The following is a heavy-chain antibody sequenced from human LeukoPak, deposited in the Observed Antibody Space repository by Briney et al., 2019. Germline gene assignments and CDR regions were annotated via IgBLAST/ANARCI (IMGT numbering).Heavy chain of an antibody. CDR2: IYTSGST. V-gene: IGHV4-61*02. CDR3: AREFRDMGLDY. Sequence: SETLSLTCTVSGGSISSGSYYWSWIRQPAGKGLEWIGRIYTSGSTNYNPSLKSRVTISVDTSKNQFSLKLSSVTAADTAVYYCAREFRDMGLDYWGQGTLVTVSS. D-gene: IGHD2-15*01. J-gene: IGHJ4*02. CDR1: GGSISSGSYY.